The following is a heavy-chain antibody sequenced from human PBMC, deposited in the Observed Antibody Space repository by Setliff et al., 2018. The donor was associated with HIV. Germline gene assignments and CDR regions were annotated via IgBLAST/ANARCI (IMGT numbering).Heavy chain of an antibody. Sequence: GGSLRLSCVASGFSVSDYWMIWVHQAPGKGLEWLANINQDGSEQNSADSLKGRFSVSKDNAKNSLSLQMNSLRAEDTAVYYCARVGATIQLMYYFDYWGQGTLVTVSS. D-gene: IGHD1-26*01. CDR2: INQDGSEQ. V-gene: IGHV3-7*01. J-gene: IGHJ4*02. CDR1: GFSVSDYW. CDR3: ARVGATIQLMYYFDY.